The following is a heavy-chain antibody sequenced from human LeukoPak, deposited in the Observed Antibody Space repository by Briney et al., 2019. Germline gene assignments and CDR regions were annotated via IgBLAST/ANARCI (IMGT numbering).Heavy chain of an antibody. Sequence: SETLSLTCTVSGGSISSSYWSWIRQPPGKGLEWIGYIYYSGSANYNPSLKSRVTISVDTSKNQFSLKLSSVTAADTAVYYCARKRWFDPWGQGTLVTVSS. V-gene: IGHV4-59*12. CDR2: IYYSGSA. CDR3: ARKRWFDP. CDR1: GGSISSSY. J-gene: IGHJ5*02.